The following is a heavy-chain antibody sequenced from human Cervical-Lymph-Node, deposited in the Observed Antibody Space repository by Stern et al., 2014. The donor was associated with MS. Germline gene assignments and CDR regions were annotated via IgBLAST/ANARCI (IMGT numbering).Heavy chain of an antibody. Sequence: MQLVESGAEVKKPGDSVKVSCKASGYTFTGYYMHWVRQAPGQGLEWMGWINPNSGGTNYAQKFQGRVTMTRDTSISTAYMELSRLRSDDTAVYYCARNVLRYFDCFDYWGQGTLVTVSS. J-gene: IGHJ4*02. CDR3: ARNVLRYFDCFDY. CDR1: GYTFTGYY. CDR2: INPNSGGT. D-gene: IGHD3-9*01. V-gene: IGHV1-2*02.